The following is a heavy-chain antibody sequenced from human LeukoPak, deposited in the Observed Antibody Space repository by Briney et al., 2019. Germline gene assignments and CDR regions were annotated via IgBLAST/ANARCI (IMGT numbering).Heavy chain of an antibody. CDR1: GFTVSSNY. CDR2: LYSAGNT. D-gene: IGHD3-9*01. CDR3: AKAEGYDILTGLDY. V-gene: IGHV3-66*01. J-gene: IGHJ4*02. Sequence: GGSLRLSCAVSGFTVSSNYMSWVRQVPGKGLEWVSSLYSAGNTYYVDSVKGRFTISRDNSKNTLYLQMDSLRAEDTAVYYCAKAEGYDILTGLDYWGQGTLVTVSS.